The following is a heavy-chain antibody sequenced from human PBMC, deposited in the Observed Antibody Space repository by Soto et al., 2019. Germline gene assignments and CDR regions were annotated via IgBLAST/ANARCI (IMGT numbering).Heavy chain of an antibody. V-gene: IGHV3-33*01. CDR1: GFTFSSYG. Sequence: PGGSLRLSCAASGFTFSSYGMHWVRQAPGKGLEWVAVIWYDGSNKYYADSVKGRFTISRDNSKNTLYLQMNSLRAEDTAVYYCARSPKRYCSSTSCYGFDYWGQGTLVTVSS. CDR2: IWYDGSNK. CDR3: ARSPKRYCSSTSCYGFDY. D-gene: IGHD2-2*01. J-gene: IGHJ4*02.